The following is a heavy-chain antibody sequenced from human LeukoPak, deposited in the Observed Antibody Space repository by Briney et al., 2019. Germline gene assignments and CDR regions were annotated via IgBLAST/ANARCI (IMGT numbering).Heavy chain of an antibody. V-gene: IGHV4-39*01. J-gene: IGHJ5*02. CDR2: IYYSGST. CDR3: ARLRYDSSGYYWFAP. Sequence: SETLSLTCTVSGGSISSSSYYWSWIRQPPGKGLEWIGSIYYSGSTYDNPSLKSRVTISVDTSKSQLSLNLNSVTAADTAVYYCARLRYDSSGYYWFAPWGQGTLVTVSS. D-gene: IGHD3-22*01. CDR1: GGSISSSSYY.